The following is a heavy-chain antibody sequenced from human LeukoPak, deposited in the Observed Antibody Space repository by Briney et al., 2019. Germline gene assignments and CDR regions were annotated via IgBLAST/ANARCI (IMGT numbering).Heavy chain of an antibody. J-gene: IGHJ6*03. CDR1: GYTFTGYY. V-gene: IGHV1-2*02. CDR3: ASPGLSYSSSSGRGDYYYYMDV. CDR2: INPNSGGT. D-gene: IGHD6-6*01. Sequence: ASVKVSCKASGYTFTGYYMHWVRQAPGQGLEWMGWINPNSGGTNYAQKFQGRVTMTRDTSISTAYMELSRLRSDDTAVYHCASPGLSYSSSSGRGDYYYYMDVWGKGTTVTVSS.